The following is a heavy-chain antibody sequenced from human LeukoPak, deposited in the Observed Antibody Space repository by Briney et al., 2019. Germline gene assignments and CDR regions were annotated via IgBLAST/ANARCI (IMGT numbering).Heavy chain of an antibody. CDR2: ISGSGDTT. J-gene: IGHJ4*02. Sequence: GGSLRLSCAASGFTFSTYAMGWVRQAPGMGLEWVSAISGSGDTTYYADSVKGRFTISRDNSRETLFLQMSSLRVEDTAVYYCVKDPGSGWYVLYWGQGTLVTVSS. D-gene: IGHD6-19*01. CDR3: VKDPGSGWYVLY. V-gene: IGHV3-23*01. CDR1: GFTFSTYA.